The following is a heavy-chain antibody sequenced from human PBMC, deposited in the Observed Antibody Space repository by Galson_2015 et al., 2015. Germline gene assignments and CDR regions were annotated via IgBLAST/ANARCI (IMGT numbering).Heavy chain of an antibody. J-gene: IGHJ5*02. Sequence: SLRLSCAASGFTFSDSYMNWIRQAPGKGLEWISFINNIGTIVYYADSVKGRFTISRDNAKNSLYLQMNSLRVEDTAVYYCATRVDDSGVKANWFDPWGQGTLVTVSS. CDR1: GFTFSDSY. V-gene: IGHV3-11*01. D-gene: IGHD6-25*01. CDR3: ATRVDDSGVKANWFDP. CDR2: INNIGTIV.